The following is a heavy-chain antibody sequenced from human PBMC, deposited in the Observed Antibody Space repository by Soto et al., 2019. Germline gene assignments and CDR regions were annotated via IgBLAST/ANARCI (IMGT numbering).Heavy chain of an antibody. CDR3: ARDQDDFWSGPIESKGSNGYYYYMDV. CDR2: ISAYNGNT. CDR1: GYTFTSYG. J-gene: IGHJ6*03. Sequence: ASVKVSCKASGYTFTSYGISWVRQAPGQGLEWMGWISAYNGNTNYAQKLQGRVTMTTDTSTSTAYMELRSLGSDDTAVYYCARDQDDFWSGPIESKGSNGYYYYMDVWGKGTTVTVSS. V-gene: IGHV1-18*01. D-gene: IGHD3-3*01.